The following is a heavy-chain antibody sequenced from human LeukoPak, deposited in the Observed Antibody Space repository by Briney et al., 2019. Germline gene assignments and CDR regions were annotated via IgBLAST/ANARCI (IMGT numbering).Heavy chain of an antibody. CDR1: GVTFSSYW. Sequence: GGSLRLSCAASGVTFSSYWMHWVRQAPGKGLVWVSRINSDGSSTSYADSVKGRFTISRDNAKDTLYLQMNSLRAEDTAVYYCARGGRGSGSYYLGFDYWGQGTLVTVSS. D-gene: IGHD3-10*01. CDR3: ARGGRGSGSYYLGFDY. J-gene: IGHJ4*02. CDR2: INSDGSST. V-gene: IGHV3-74*01.